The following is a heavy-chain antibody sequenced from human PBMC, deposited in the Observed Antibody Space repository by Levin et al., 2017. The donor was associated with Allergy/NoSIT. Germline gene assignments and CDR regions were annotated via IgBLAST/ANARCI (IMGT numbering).Heavy chain of an antibody. J-gene: IGHJ4*02. V-gene: IGHV3-48*02. Sequence: GGSLRLSCTASGFNFNQYSMSWVRQAPGKGLEWISYLSGSTSTVYYSDSVKGRFTISRDNAKGSVFLQMNNLRDEESAIYYCARSITVFGVVIHDYWGQGALATVSS. CDR2: LSGSTSTV. CDR1: GFNFNQYS. CDR3: ARSITVFGVVIHDY. D-gene: IGHD3-3*01.